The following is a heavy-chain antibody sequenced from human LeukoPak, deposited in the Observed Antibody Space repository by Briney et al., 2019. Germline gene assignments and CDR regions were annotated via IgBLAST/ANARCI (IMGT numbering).Heavy chain of an antibody. Sequence: GGTLTLSCAASGYTFSDFSVNWVRQAPGKGLEWVSSISVRSNYRYYADSVRGRFTISRDDARDSLFLQMNSLRAEDTAVYFCVRLRRNNDRSGYYYYYDYWGQGTLVTVSS. CDR2: ISVRSNYR. CDR3: VRLRRNNDRSGYYYYYDY. CDR1: GYTFSDFS. J-gene: IGHJ4*02. V-gene: IGHV3-21*01. D-gene: IGHD3-22*01.